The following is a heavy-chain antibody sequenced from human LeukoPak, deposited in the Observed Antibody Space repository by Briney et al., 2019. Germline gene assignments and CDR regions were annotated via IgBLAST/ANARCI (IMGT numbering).Heavy chain of an antibody. CDR2: ISWNSGSI. J-gene: IGHJ4*02. V-gene: IGHV3-9*01. CDR1: GFTFDDYA. D-gene: IGHD6-6*01. CDR3: AKDHQASIAARGNDY. Sequence: GRSLRLSCAASGFTFDDYAMHWVRQAPGKGLEWVSGISWNSGSIGYADSVKGRFTISRDNAKNSLYLQMNSLRAEDTAVYYCAKDHQASIAARGNDYWGQGTLVTVSS.